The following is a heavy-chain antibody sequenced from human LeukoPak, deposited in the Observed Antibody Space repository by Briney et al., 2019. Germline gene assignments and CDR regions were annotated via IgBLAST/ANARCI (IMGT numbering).Heavy chain of an antibody. CDR2: IHYSGPT. D-gene: IGHD3-10*01. CDR1: GGSISGYY. Sequence: PSETLSLTCTVSGGSISGYYWSWIRQPPGKGLEWIGYIHYSGPTNYNPSLKSRVTISVDTSKKQFSLKLSSVTAADTAVYYCARLTSGHFDYWGQGTLVTVSS. J-gene: IGHJ4*02. V-gene: IGHV4-59*08. CDR3: ARLTSGHFDY.